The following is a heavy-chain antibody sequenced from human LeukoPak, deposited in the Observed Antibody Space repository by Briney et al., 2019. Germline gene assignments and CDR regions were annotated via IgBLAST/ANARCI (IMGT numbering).Heavy chain of an antibody. CDR3: AKDRDFS. D-gene: IGHD3-3*01. V-gene: IGHV3-23*01. CDR2: ISGGGGST. J-gene: IGHJ4*02. CDR1: GFTFSSYS. Sequence: GGSLRLSCAASGFTFSSYSMNWVRQAPGKGLEWASLISGGGGSTYYADSVKGRFTISRDNSKNTLYLQMNSLRAEDTAVYYCAKDRDFSRGQGTLVTVSS.